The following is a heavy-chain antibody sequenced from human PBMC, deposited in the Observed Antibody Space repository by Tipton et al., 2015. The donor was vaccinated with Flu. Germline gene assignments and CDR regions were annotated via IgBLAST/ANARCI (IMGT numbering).Heavy chain of an antibody. CDR1: GFNFNKSG. V-gene: IGHV3-30*02. D-gene: IGHD3-3*01. J-gene: IGHJ4*02. CDR2: IRSDGGNK. Sequence: QVQLVQSGGGVVQPGGSLRLSCVASGFNFNKSGMYWVRQAPGKGLEWVAFIRSDGGNKYYADSVRGRFNIFRDNSKNTVFLQMNSLRAEDTAVYYCAKDARITIFGVVTPSQFDCWGQGTLVTVSS. CDR3: AKDARITIFGVVTPSQFDC.